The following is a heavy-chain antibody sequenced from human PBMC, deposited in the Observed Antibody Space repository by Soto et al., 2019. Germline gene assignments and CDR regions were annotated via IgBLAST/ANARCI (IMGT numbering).Heavy chain of an antibody. CDR2: IIPIFGTA. V-gene: IGHV1-69*13. D-gene: IGHD6-13*01. CDR3: ARDLWPAYSSSWYLHDY. J-gene: IGHJ4*02. Sequence: SVKVSCKASGGTFSSYAISWVRQAPGQGLEWMGGIIPIFGTANYAQKFQGRVTITADESTSTACMELSSLRSEDTAVYYCARDLWPAYSSSWYLHDYWGQGTLVTVSS. CDR1: GGTFSSYA.